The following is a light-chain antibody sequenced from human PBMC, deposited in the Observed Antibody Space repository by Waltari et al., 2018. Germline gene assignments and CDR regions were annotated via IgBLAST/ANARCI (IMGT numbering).Light chain of an antibody. V-gene: IGKV3-20*01. J-gene: IGKJ1*01. CDR2: NAS. CDR3: QHYVRLPAT. Sequence: ELLLTQSPGTLSLSPGERATLSCRASQSVTSALAWYQQKPGQAPRLLIYNASNRATGIPDRFSGSGSGTDFSLTISRLEPEDFAVYYCQHYVRLPATFGQGTKVEIK. CDR1: QSVTSA.